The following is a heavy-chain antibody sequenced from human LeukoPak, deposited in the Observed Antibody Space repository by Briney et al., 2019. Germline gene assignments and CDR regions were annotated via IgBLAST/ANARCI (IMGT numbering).Heavy chain of an antibody. D-gene: IGHD6-13*01. Sequence: PGGSLRLSRAASGFTFSSYWMSWVRQAPGKGLEWVANIKQDGSEKYYVDSVKGRFTISRDNAKNSLYLQMNSLRAEDTAVYYCAGGPGIAAAGNVYWGQGTLVTVSS. V-gene: IGHV3-7*04. CDR3: AGGPGIAAAGNVY. J-gene: IGHJ4*02. CDR1: GFTFSSYW. CDR2: IKQDGSEK.